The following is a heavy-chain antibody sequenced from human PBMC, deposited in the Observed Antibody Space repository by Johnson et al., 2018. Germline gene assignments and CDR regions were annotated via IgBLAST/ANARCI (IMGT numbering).Heavy chain of an antibody. CDR3: AREGDLTAAYYYSMDV. Sequence: QVQLVQSGAEVKKPGSSVKVSCKASGGTFSSYTISWVRQAPGQGLEWMGRIIPILGIANYAQKFQGRVTISADKSTSTAYMELSSLRFEDTAVYYCAREGDLTAAYYYSMDVWGKGTTVTVSS. CDR2: IIPILGIA. D-gene: IGHD3-16*01. CDR1: GGTFSSYT. J-gene: IGHJ6*03. V-gene: IGHV1-69*04.